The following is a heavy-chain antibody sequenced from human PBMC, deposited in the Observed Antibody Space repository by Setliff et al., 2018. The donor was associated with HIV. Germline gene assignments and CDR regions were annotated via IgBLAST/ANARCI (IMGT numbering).Heavy chain of an antibody. J-gene: IGHJ6*03. CDR3: ARVSITYWYSTPTFYYYYMDV. CDR2: INHSGRT. D-gene: IGHD2-15*01. Sequence: PSETLSLTCAVYGGSFSGYHWNWIRQTPGKGLEWIGEINHSGRTNYNPSLKSRVTISVDTSTNQFSLTLRSVTAADTAMYYCARVSITYWYSTPTFYYYYMDVWGKGTKVTVSS. CDR1: GGSFSGYH. V-gene: IGHV4-34*01.